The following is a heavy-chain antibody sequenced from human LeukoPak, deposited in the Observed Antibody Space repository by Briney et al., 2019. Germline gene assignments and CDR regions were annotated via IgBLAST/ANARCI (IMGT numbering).Heavy chain of an antibody. CDR3: AREVGYASGSYS. CDR1: GGSISSGGYS. V-gene: IGHV4-30-4*07. D-gene: IGHD3-10*01. Sequence: SETLSLTCAVSGGSISSGGYSWSWIRQPPGKGLEWIGSTHHSGNTYYNPSLKSRVTMSVDTSKNQFSLEMTSMTAADTAVYYCAREVGYASGSYSWGQGILVTVSS. J-gene: IGHJ5*02. CDR2: THHSGNT.